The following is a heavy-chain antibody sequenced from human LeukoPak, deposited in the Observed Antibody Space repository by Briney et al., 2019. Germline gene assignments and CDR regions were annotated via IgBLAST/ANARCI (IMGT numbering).Heavy chain of an antibody. CDR2: INPNSGGT. V-gene: IGHV1-2*02. D-gene: IGHD5-12*01. Sequence: GASVKVSCKASGYTFTGYYMHWVRQAPGQGLEWMGWINPNSGGTNYAQKFQGRVTMTRDTSISTAYMELSRLRSDDTAVYYCARSRGSGYDPPYYYYGMDVWGQGTTVTVSS. J-gene: IGHJ6*02. CDR3: ARSRGSGYDPPYYYYGMDV. CDR1: GYTFTGYY.